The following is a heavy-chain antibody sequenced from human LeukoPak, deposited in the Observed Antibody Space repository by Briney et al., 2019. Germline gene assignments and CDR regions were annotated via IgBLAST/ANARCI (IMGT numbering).Heavy chain of an antibody. V-gene: IGHV1-2*02. CDR3: AREDCSSTSCYGNWFDP. CDR1: GYTFTGYY. D-gene: IGHD2-2*01. CDR2: INPNSGGT. Sequence: ASVKVSCKASGYTFTGYYMHWVRQAPGQGLEWMGWINPNSGGTNYAQKFQGRVTMTRDTSISTAYMEPSRLRSDDTAVYYCAREDCSSTSCYGNWFDPWGQGTLVTVSS. J-gene: IGHJ5*02.